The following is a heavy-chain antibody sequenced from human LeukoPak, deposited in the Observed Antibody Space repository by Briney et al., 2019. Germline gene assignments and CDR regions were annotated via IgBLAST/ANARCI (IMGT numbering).Heavy chain of an antibody. V-gene: IGHV4-30-2*01. CDR2: IYHTGST. Sequence: SETLSLTCTVSGASISSGTYSWSWIRQPPGEGLEWIGYIYHTGSTYYNPSLRGRVTISVDRSKNQFSLNLNFVTAADTALYYCARGDGSGSGRWFDPWGQGTLITVSS. CDR1: GASISSGTYS. D-gene: IGHD3-10*01. J-gene: IGHJ5*02. CDR3: ARGDGSGSGRWFDP.